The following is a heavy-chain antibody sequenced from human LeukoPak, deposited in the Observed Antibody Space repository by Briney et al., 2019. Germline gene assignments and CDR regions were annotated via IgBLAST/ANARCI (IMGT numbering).Heavy chain of an antibody. CDR2: INPSGGST. CDR1: GYTFTSYH. V-gene: IGHV1-46*01. D-gene: IGHD3-22*01. J-gene: IGHJ4*02. CDR3: ARPRDYYDQDPHSLDY. Sequence: ASVKVSCKASGYTFTSYHMHWVRQAPGQGLEWMGIINPSGGSTSYAQKFQGRVTMTRDMSTSTVYMELSSLRSEDTAVYYCARPRDYYDQDPHSLDYWGQGTLVTVSS.